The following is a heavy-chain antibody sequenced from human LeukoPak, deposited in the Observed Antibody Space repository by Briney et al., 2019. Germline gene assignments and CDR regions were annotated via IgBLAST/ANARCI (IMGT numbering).Heavy chain of an antibody. D-gene: IGHD6-19*01. Sequence: GGSLRLSCAASGFTFDDYAMHWVRQAPGKGLEWVSGISWNSGSIGYADSVKGRFTISRNNAKNSLYLQMNSLRAEDTALYYCAKSGLGAVAGRQYYFDYWGQGTLVTVSS. J-gene: IGHJ4*02. CDR1: GFTFDDYA. CDR3: AKSGLGAVAGRQYYFDY. V-gene: IGHV3-9*01. CDR2: ISWNSGSI.